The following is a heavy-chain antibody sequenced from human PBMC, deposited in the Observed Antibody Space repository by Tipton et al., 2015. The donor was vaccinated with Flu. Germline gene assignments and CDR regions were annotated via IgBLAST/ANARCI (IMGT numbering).Heavy chain of an antibody. J-gene: IGHJ6*03. CDR1: GGTFSSYA. CDR3: ARGGNGPAAMATYYMDV. D-gene: IGHD2-2*01. V-gene: IGHV1-18*01. Sequence: QSGPEVKKPGSSVKVSCKASGGTFSSYAISWVRQAPGQGLEWMGWISAYNGNTNYAQKLQGRVTMTTDTSTSTAYMELRSLRSDDAAVYYCARGGNGPAAMATYYMDVWGKGTTVTVSS. CDR2: ISAYNGNT.